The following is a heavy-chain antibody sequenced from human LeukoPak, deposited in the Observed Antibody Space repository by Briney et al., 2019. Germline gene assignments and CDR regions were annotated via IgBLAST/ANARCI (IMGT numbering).Heavy chain of an antibody. D-gene: IGHD3-10*02. J-gene: IGHJ4*02. V-gene: IGHV3-48*03. CDR1: GFTFSDYD. CDR3: ARGALHVFDY. CDR2: ISTSGSTT. Sequence: PGGSLRLSCAASGFTFSDYDINWVRQAPGKGLEWVSCISTSGSTTYYADSVKGRFTISRDNAKNSLFLQMNTLTAEDTAVYYCARGALHVFDYWGQGTPVTVSS.